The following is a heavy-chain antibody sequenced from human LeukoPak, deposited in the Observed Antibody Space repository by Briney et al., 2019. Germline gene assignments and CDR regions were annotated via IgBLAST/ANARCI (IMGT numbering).Heavy chain of an antibody. V-gene: IGHV4-59*01. Sequence: PSETLSLTCTVSGGSISSYYWSWIRQPPGKGLEWIGYIYYSGSTNYNPSLKSRVTISVDTSKNQFSLKLSSVTAADTAVYYCARVGDYGGGFVDYWGQGTLVTVSS. CDR3: ARVGDYGGGFVDY. D-gene: IGHD4-23*01. J-gene: IGHJ4*02. CDR1: GGSISSYY. CDR2: IYYSGST.